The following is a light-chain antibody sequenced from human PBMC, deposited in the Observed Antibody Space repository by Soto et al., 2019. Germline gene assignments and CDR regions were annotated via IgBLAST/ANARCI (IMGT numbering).Light chain of an antibody. CDR2: KAS. CDR3: QQYDTYSRT. CDR1: QSISNY. Sequence: DIQLTQSPSTLSASVGDRVTITCRASQSISNYLAWYQQRPGKDPNLLIYKASSLERGVPSRFSGSGSGTEFTLTTSSLQPADFAAYYCQQYDTYSRTFGQGTKVEIK. J-gene: IGKJ1*01. V-gene: IGKV1-5*03.